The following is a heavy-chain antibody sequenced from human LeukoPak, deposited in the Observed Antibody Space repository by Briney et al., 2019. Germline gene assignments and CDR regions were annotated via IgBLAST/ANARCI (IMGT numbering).Heavy chain of an antibody. V-gene: IGHV5-51*01. CDR1: GYSFTSSW. CDR2: INPGDSDT. CDR3: ARQPGAGWFDP. D-gene: IGHD3-10*01. J-gene: IGHJ5*02. Sequence: GESLKISCQASGYSFTSSWIGWARQMPGKGLEWMAIINPGDSDTRYSPPFQGQVTISADKSISTVYLQWGSLKASDTAMYYCARQPGAGWFDPWGQGTLVTVSS.